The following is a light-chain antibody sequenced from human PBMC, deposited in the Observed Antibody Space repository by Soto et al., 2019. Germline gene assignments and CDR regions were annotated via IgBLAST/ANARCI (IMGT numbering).Light chain of an antibody. CDR3: QQYNKGPVT. V-gene: IGKV3-15*01. CDR1: QSIRNN. J-gene: IGKJ1*01. Sequence: ERVMTQSPATLTASPGERVTLSCWASQSIRNNLAWYQHRPGKAPRLLIYRASTSATGIPARFSGSGSGTDFTLTISSLQSEDFEVYYCQQYNKGPVTFGQGTKVDI. CDR2: RAS.